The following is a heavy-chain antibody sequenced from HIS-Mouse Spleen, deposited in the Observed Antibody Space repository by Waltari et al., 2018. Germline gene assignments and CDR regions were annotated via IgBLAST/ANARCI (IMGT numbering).Heavy chain of an antibody. CDR3: AREIPYSSSWYDWYFDL. J-gene: IGHJ2*01. V-gene: IGHV4-39*07. CDR1: VGSISSSSYY. D-gene: IGHD6-13*01. Sequence: QLQLQESGPGLVKPSETLSLTCTVLVGSISSSSYYWGRLRPPPGKGLELIGIIYYSGSTYYNPSLKSRVTISVDTSKNQFSLKLSSVTAADTAVYYCAREIPYSSSWYDWYFDLWGRGTLVTVSS. CDR2: IYYSGST.